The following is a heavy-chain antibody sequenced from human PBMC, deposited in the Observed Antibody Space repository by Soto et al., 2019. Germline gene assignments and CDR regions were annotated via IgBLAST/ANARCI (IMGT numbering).Heavy chain of an antibody. D-gene: IGHD2-15*01. V-gene: IGHV5-10-1*01. CDR2: IDPSDSYT. CDR3: ASCGGGSCYVQGGLDY. Sequence: GESLKISCKGSGYRFTSYWISWVRQMPGKGLEWMGRIDPSDSYTNYSPSFQGHVTISADKSISTAYLQWSSLKASDTAMYYCASCGGGSCYVQGGLDYWGQGTLVTVSS. J-gene: IGHJ4*02. CDR1: GYRFTSYW.